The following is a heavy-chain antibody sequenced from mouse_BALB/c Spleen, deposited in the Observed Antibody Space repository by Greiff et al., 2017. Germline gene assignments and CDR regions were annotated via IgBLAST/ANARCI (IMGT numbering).Heavy chain of an antibody. V-gene: IGHV1S135*01. CDR3: SRGSWYFDG. CDR1: GYSFTSYY. J-gene: IGHJ2*01. CDR2: IDPFNGGT. Sequence: VQLQQSGPELMKPGASVKISCKASGYSFTSYYMHWVKQSHGKSLEWIGYIDPFNGGTSYNQKFKGKATLTVDKSSSTAYMHLSSLTSEDSAVYYCSRGSWYFDGWGQGTTLTVSS.